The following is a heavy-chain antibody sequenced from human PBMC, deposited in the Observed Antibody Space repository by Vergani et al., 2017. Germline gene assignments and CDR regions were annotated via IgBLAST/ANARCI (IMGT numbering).Heavy chain of an antibody. Sequence: VQLVESGGGLVQPGGSLRLSCAASGFTFSSYDMHWVRQAPGKGLEWVAVIWYDGSNKYYADSVKGRFTISRDNSKNTLYLQMNSLRAEDTAVYYCAREVGFGELFSYYGMDVWGQGTTVTVSS. CDR3: AREVGFGELFSYYGMDV. CDR2: IWYDGSNK. V-gene: IGHV3-33*08. J-gene: IGHJ6*02. D-gene: IGHD3-10*01. CDR1: GFTFSSYD.